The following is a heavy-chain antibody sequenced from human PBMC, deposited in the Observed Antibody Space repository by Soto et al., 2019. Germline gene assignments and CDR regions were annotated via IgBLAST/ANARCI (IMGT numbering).Heavy chain of an antibody. CDR1: GFTFSSYG. D-gene: IGHD3-22*01. CDR3: AKGQVVITVHYYGMDV. V-gene: IGHV3-30*18. CDR2: ISYDGSNK. Sequence: PGVSLRLSFAASGFTFSSYGMHWVRQAPGKGLEWVAVISYDGSNKYYADSVKGRFTISRDNSKNTLYLQMNSLRAEDTAVYYCAKGQVVITVHYYGMDVWGQGTTVTVSS. J-gene: IGHJ6*02.